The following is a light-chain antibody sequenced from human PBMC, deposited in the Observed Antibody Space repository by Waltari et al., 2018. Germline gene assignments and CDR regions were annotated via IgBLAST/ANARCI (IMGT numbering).Light chain of an antibody. Sequence: QTVVTQEPWISVSPGATATLTCGLTSGSVSTNSYPSWFQQTPGQVPRTLIYNTNVLSSAVPDRVSGSILGNKAALTITGAQSDDESLYWCVLYVGSGIKVFGGGTKLTVL. CDR2: NTN. CDR1: SGSVSTNSY. V-gene: IGLV8-61*01. J-gene: IGLJ2*01. CDR3: VLYVGSGIKV.